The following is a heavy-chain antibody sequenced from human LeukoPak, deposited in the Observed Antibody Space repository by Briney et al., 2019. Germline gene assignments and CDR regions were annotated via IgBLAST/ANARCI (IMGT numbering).Heavy chain of an antibody. Sequence: PGGSLRLSCAASGFTFSDYAMSWVRQAPGKGLEWVSAISGSGGSTYYADSVKGRFTISRDNSKNTLYLQMNSLRAEDTAVYYCAKDLRGHYYDSSGFDYWGQGTLVTVSS. CDR2: ISGSGGST. J-gene: IGHJ4*02. D-gene: IGHD3-22*01. CDR1: GFTFSDYA. V-gene: IGHV3-23*01. CDR3: AKDLRGHYYDSSGFDY.